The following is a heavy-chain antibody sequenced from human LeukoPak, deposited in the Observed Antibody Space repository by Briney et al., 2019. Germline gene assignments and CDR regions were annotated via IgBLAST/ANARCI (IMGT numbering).Heavy chain of an antibody. Sequence: GGSLRLSCAASGFTFSSYGMHWVRQAPGKGLEWVAVISYDGSNKYYADSVKGRFTTSRDNSKNTLYLQMNSLRAEDTAVYYCAKQYGDQAYTLYYYYYGMDVWGQGTTVTVSS. CDR3: AKQYGDQAYTLYYYYYGMDV. D-gene: IGHD4-17*01. V-gene: IGHV3-30*18. J-gene: IGHJ6*02. CDR1: GFTFSSYG. CDR2: ISYDGSNK.